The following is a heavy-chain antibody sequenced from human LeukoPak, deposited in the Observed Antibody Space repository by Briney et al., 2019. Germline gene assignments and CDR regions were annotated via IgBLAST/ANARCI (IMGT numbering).Heavy chain of an antibody. Sequence: GGSLRLSCAASGFTFSSYSMNWVRQTPGKGLEWVSSISSTGTYIYYADSVKGRFTISRDNAKHSLYLQMTSLRAEDPAVYYCARDPSVVPAAVHWFDPWGQGTLVTVSS. CDR2: ISSTGTYI. CDR3: ARDPSVVPAAVHWFDP. CDR1: GFTFSSYS. D-gene: IGHD2-2*02. J-gene: IGHJ5*02. V-gene: IGHV3-21*01.